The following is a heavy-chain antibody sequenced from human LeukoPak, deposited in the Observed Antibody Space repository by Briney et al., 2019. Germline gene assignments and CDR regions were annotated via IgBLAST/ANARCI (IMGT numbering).Heavy chain of an antibody. Sequence: LSLTCAVYGGSFSGYYWSWIRQAPGKGLEWVSSISSGSIYRYYADSVKGRFTISRDNAKNSLFLQINSLRGEDTAVYYCARDPRQGLVGYPDVWGKGTTVIVSS. J-gene: IGHJ6*04. CDR3: ARDPRQGLVGYPDV. CDR1: GGSFSGYY. CDR2: ISSGSIYR. V-gene: IGHV3-11*06. D-gene: IGHD6-19*01.